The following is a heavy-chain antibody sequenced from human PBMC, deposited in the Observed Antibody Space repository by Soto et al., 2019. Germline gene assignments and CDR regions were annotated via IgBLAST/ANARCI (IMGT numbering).Heavy chain of an antibody. CDR1: GFSFSSYA. CDR3: AKGPLWFGELLGDAFDI. Sequence: EVQLLESGGGLVQPGGSLRLSCAASGFSFSSYAMSWVRQAPKKGLEWVSAISGSGGSTYYADSVKGRFTISRDNSKNTLYLQMNSLRAEDTAVYFFAKGPLWFGELLGDAFDIWGQGTMVTVSS. D-gene: IGHD3-10*01. J-gene: IGHJ3*02. V-gene: IGHV3-23*01. CDR2: ISGSGGST.